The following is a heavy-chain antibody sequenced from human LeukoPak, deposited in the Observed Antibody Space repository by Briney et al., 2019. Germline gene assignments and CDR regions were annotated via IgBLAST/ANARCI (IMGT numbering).Heavy chain of an antibody. J-gene: IGHJ2*01. CDR2: IIPILGIA. D-gene: IGHD2-2*01. V-gene: IGHV1-69*04. CDR1: GGTFSSHA. Sequence: SVKVSCKASGGTFSSHAISWVRQAPGQGLEWMGRIIPILGIANYAQKFQGRVTITADKSTSTAYMELSSLRSEDTAVYYCASGRYCSSTSCQTYWYFDLWGRGTLVTVSS. CDR3: ASGRYCSSTSCQTYWYFDL.